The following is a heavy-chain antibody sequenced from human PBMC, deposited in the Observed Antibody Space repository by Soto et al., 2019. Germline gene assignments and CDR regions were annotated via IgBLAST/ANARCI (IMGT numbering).Heavy chain of an antibody. CDR3: AREDRRAGRYYYYGMDV. CDR1: GDSVSINSAA. Sequence: SQTLSLTCAISGDSVSINSAAWNLIRQSPSRGLEWLGRTYYRSKRYNDYAVSVKSRITINPDTSKNQFSLQLNSVTPEDTAVYYCAREDRRAGRYYYYGMDVWGQGTTVTVSS. D-gene: IGHD6-19*01. CDR2: TYYRSKRYN. V-gene: IGHV6-1*01. J-gene: IGHJ6*02.